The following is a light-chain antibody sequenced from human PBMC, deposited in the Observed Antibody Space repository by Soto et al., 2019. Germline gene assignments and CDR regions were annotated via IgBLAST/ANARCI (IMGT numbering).Light chain of an antibody. CDR3: QTWGIDFSVV. CDR2: VNTDGSH. J-gene: IGLJ2*01. CDR1: SGHSSYA. V-gene: IGLV4-69*01. Sequence: QSVLTQSPSASASLGASVKLTCTLSSGHSSYAIAWHLQQPEKGPRYLMKVNTDGSHNKGDGVPDRFSGSSSGAERYLTISSLQSEDEADYCCQTWGIDFSVVFGGGTKLTVL.